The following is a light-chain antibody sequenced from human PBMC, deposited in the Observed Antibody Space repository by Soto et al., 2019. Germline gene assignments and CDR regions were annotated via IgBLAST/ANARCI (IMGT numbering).Light chain of an antibody. CDR2: AAS. V-gene: IGKV1-39*01. CDR3: QQSYSTPRT. J-gene: IGKJ1*01. CDR1: QSISSY. Sequence: DIQMTQSPSSLSAFVGDRVTITCRASQSISSYLNWYQQKPGKAPKILIYAASSLQSGVPSRFSGSGSGTDFTLTISSLQREDFATYYCQQSYSTPRTFGQGTRVEIK.